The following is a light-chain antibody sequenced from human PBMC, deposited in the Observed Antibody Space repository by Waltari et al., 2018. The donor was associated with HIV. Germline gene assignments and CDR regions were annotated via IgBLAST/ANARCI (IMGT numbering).Light chain of an antibody. CDR1: SSDVGVYNY. J-gene: IGLJ1*01. V-gene: IGLV2-11*01. CDR3: CSFSGNYTSYV. CDR2: DVT. Sequence: QSALTQPRSVSGSPGQSVTISCTGTSSDVGVYNYVSWYQQFSDKAPKLTIYDVTKRPSGVPDRFSGSKSGNTASLTSRGLQAEDEADYYCCSFSGNYTSYVFGTGTKVTVL.